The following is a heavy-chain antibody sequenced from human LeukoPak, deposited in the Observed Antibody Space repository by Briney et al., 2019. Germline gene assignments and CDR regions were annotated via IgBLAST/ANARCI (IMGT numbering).Heavy chain of an antibody. D-gene: IGHD2-2*01. CDR2: IYHSGST. CDR3: ARDPIVVVPAATEGPVSNWSDP. V-gene: IGHV4-39*07. J-gene: IGHJ5*02. CDR1: GGSISSYY. Sequence: SETLSLTCTVSGGSISSYYWGWIRQPPGKGLEWIGSIYHSGSTYYNPSLKSRVTISVDTSKNQFSLKLSSVTAADTAVYYCARDPIVVVPAATEGPVSNWSDPWGQGTLVTVSS.